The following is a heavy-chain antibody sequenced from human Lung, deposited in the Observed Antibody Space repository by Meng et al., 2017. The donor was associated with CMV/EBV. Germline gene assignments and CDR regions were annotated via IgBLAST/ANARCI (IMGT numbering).Heavy chain of an antibody. D-gene: IGHD3-22*01. V-gene: IGHV3-11*01. CDR1: GFNFNDYS. Sequence: GESXKISCSASGFNFNDYSMTWVRQVPGRGLDWISFISSVSTSKYYSDSVRGRFTISRDNFKNSLFLQMSGLTADETAVYYCASSGYYYDRTDYYPPDFWGQGKRVTVSS. CDR2: ISSVSTSK. J-gene: IGHJ4*02. CDR3: ASSGYYYDRTDYYPPDF.